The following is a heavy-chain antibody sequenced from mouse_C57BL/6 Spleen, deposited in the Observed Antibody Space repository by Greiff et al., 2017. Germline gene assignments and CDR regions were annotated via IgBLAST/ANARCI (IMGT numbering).Heavy chain of an antibody. D-gene: IGHD1-1*01. Sequence: LVESGPELVKPGASVTISCTASVSAFSSSWLNWVTPRPGKGLAWIGRIYPGVGDPNYNGKFKGKATLTADKSSSTAYMQLSSLTSEDSAVYCCARSIMTTVVGYFDGWGTGTTVTVAS. V-gene: IGHV1-82*01. J-gene: IGHJ1*03. CDR2: IYPGVGDP. CDR3: ARSIMTTVVGYFDG. CDR1: VSAFSSSW.